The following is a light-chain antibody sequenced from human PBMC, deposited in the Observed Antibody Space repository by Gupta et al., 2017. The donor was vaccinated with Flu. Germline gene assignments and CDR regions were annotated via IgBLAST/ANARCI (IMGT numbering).Light chain of an antibody. CDR1: QSVSSY. Sequence: IVLHHSQATLSFSPGERATLSCRASQSVSSYLAWYQQKPGQAPRLLIYDASNRATGIPARFSGSGSGTDFTLTISSLEPEDFAVYYCQQRSNWPLTFGGGTKVEIK. CDR2: DAS. CDR3: QQRSNWPLT. J-gene: IGKJ4*01. V-gene: IGKV3-11*01.